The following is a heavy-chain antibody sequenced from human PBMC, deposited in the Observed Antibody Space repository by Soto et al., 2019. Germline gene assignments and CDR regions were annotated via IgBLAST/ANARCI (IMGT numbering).Heavy chain of an antibody. Sequence: GGYLRLSCAASGFTFSSYAMSWVRQAPGKGLEWVSAISGSGGSTYYADSVKGRFTISRDNSKNTLYLQMNSLRAEDTAVYYCAKVPFPLYSSGWVDYWGQGTLVTVSS. CDR2: ISGSGGST. D-gene: IGHD6-19*01. CDR1: GFTFSSYA. V-gene: IGHV3-23*01. J-gene: IGHJ4*02. CDR3: AKVPFPLYSSGWVDY.